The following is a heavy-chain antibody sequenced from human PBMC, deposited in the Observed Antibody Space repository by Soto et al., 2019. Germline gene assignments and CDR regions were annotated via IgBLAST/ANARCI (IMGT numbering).Heavy chain of an antibody. D-gene: IGHD3-16*01. CDR3: AKRGGGY. Sequence: VQLVESGGGVVQPGRSLRLSCAASGFTFSSYGMHWVRQAPGKGLEWVAVISYDGSNKYYADSVKGRFTISRDNSKNTLYLQMNSLRAEDTAVYYCAKRGGGYWGQGTLVTVSS. CDR1: GFTFSSYG. CDR2: ISYDGSNK. J-gene: IGHJ4*02. V-gene: IGHV3-30*18.